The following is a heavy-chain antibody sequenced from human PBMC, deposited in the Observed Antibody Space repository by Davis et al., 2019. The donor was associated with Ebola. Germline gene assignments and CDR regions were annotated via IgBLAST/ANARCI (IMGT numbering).Heavy chain of an antibody. CDR3: ARDQDAGYSSSWYDGGLDY. V-gene: IGHV3-30*02. Sequence: GESLKISCAASGFTFSSYGMHWVRQAPGKGLEWVAFIRYDGSNKYYADSVKGRFTISRDNSKNTLYLQMNSLRAEDTAVYYCARDQDAGYSSSWYDGGLDYWGQGTLVTVSS. D-gene: IGHD6-13*01. CDR2: IRYDGSNK. J-gene: IGHJ4*02. CDR1: GFTFSSYG.